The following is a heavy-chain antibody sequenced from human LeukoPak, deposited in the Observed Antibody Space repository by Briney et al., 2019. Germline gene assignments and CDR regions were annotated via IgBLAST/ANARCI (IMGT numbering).Heavy chain of an antibody. V-gene: IGHV3-7*01. Sequence: GGSLRLSCAASGFTFRNYWMTWVRQAPGKGLEWVANINEDGSEKYYLDSVKGRFTISRDNAKDSLHLQVNSLIGEDTALYYCARYYDGYGSDDAFDIWGQGTMVTVSS. D-gene: IGHD3-22*01. CDR2: INEDGSEK. J-gene: IGHJ3*02. CDR3: ARYYDGYGSDDAFDI. CDR1: GFTFRNYW.